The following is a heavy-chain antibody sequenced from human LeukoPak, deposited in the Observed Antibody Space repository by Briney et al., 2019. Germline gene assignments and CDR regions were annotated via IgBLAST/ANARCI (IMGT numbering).Heavy chain of an antibody. CDR2: IYYSGST. CDR1: GGSISSSSYY. V-gene: IGHV4-39*01. CDR3: ARQAPTSSSWYVAAQRGRYYFDY. J-gene: IGHJ4*02. D-gene: IGHD6-13*01. Sequence: PSETLSLTCTVSGGSISSSSYYWGWIRQPPGKGLEWIGSIYYSGSTYYNPSLKSRVTISVDTSKNQFSLKLISVTAADTAVYYCARQAPTSSSWYVAAQRGRYYFDYWGQGTLVTVSS.